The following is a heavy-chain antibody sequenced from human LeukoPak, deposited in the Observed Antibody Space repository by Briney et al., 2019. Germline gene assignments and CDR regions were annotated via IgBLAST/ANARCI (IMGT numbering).Heavy chain of an antibody. CDR3: VKDRSIAAPNNDFFDS. V-gene: IGHV3-64D*06. D-gene: IGHD6-6*01. J-gene: IGHJ4*02. Sequence: GGSLRLSCSASGFTSNRFYLHWVRQAPGKGLEFVSHISSNGATTYYADSVKGRFTISRDNSKNTLYLQMSSLRADDTAVYYCVKDRSIAAPNNDFFDSWGQGALVTVPS. CDR2: ISSNGATT. CDR1: GFTSNRFY.